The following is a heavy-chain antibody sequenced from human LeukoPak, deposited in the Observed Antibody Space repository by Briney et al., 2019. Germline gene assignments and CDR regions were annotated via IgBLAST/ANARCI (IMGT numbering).Heavy chain of an antibody. CDR1: GGTFSSYA. V-gene: IGHV1-69*13. Sequence: SVKVSCKASGGTFSSYANSWVRQAPGQGLEWMGGIIPIFGTANYAQKFQGRVTITADESTSTAYMELSSLRSEDTAVYYCATVMYYYDSSGYLEFDPWGQGTLVTVSS. CDR2: IIPIFGTA. D-gene: IGHD3-22*01. CDR3: ATVMYYYDSSGYLEFDP. J-gene: IGHJ5*02.